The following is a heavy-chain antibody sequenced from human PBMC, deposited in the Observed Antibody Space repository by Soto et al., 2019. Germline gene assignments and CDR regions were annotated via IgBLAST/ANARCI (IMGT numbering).Heavy chain of an antibody. CDR3: AKDRGGRGPFDP. Sequence: PSETLSLTCSVSNVSINSSYWAWIRQPPGKGLEWIGWAYYTGTTKYNPSLKSRVTISIDTSKNEFSLKLRSVTTADTAVYFCAKDRGGRGPFDPWGQGTLVTVSS. CDR2: AYYTGTT. V-gene: IGHV4-59*01. CDR1: NVSINSSY. J-gene: IGHJ5*01. D-gene: IGHD1-26*01.